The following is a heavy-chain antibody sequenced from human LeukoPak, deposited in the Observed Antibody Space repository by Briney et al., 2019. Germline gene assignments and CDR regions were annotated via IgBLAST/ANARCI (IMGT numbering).Heavy chain of an antibody. CDR1: GGSISSYY. CDR3: ARHRATTTSFFDY. Sequence: SETLSLTRTVSGGSISSYYWSWIRQPPGKGLEWIGYIYYSGSTNYNPSLKSRVTISVDTSKNQFSLKLSSVTAADTAVYYCARHRATTTSFFDYWGQGTLVTVSS. J-gene: IGHJ4*02. CDR2: IYYSGST. D-gene: IGHD1-1*01. V-gene: IGHV4-59*08.